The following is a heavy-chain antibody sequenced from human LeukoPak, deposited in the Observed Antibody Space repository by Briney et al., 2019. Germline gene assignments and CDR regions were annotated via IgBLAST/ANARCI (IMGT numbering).Heavy chain of an antibody. V-gene: IGHV3-30*18. CDR3: AKVDIVATIDAGRLVDY. CDR1: GFTFSSYG. Sequence: GGSLRLSCAASGFTFSSYGMQWFRQAPDKGLEWLAAISNDGSNKYYADSVKGRVTISRDNSKNTLYLQMNSLRAEDTAVYYCAKVDIVATIDAGRLVDYWGQGTLVTVSS. D-gene: IGHD5-12*01. J-gene: IGHJ4*02. CDR2: ISNDGSNK.